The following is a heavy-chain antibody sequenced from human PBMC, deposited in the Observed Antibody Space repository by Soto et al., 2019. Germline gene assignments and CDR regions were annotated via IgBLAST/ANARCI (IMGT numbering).Heavy chain of an antibody. J-gene: IGHJ5*02. D-gene: IGHD3-3*01. CDR2: IVPMFGTA. CDR1: GGTFGNSA. CDR3: ARDGDPQSAFWSGPLGGGRFDP. Sequence: QVQLVQSGAEVKKPGSSVNVSCKTSGGTFGNSAVTWVRQAPGQGLEWLGGIVPMFGTANYAQKFQGRVTITANDSTIPAYMELNSLKTDETAVYYCARDGDPQSAFWSGPLGGGRFDPWGQGTLVTVSS. V-gene: IGHV1-69*12.